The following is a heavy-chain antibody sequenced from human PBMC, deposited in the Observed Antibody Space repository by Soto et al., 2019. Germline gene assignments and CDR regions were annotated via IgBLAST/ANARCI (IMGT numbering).Heavy chain of an antibody. CDR2: IIPIFGTA. CDR3: ARDGLTVPTNHFDY. Sequence: QVPLVQSGAEVKKPGSSVKVSCKASGGTFSSYAISWVRQAPGQGLEWMGGIIPIFGTANYAQQFQGRVTITADKSTSTAYMELSSLRSEDTAVYYLARDGLTVPTNHFDYWGQGTLVTVSS. V-gene: IGHV1-69*06. CDR1: GGTFSSYA. J-gene: IGHJ4*02. D-gene: IGHD4-4*01.